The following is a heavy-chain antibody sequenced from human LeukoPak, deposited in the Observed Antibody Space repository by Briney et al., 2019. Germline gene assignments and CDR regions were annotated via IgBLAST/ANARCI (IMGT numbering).Heavy chain of an antibody. J-gene: IGHJ4*02. CDR3: ARSDYCGGDCYSSLSNY. CDR1: GFTFRSYS. V-gene: IGHV3-21*01. CDR2: ISSSSSHI. Sequence: GGSLRLSCAASGFTFRSYSMNWVRQAPGKGLEWDSSISSSSSHIYYADSVKGRFTISRDNAKNSLYLQMNSLRAEDTAVYFCARSDYCGGDCYSSLSNYWGQGTLVTVSS. D-gene: IGHD2-21*02.